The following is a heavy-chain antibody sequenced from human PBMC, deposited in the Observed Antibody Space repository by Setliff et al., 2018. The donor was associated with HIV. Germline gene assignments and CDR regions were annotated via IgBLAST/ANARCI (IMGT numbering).Heavy chain of an antibody. CDR3: AKDLGSIGYCSGGSCRDYYYGMDV. CDR2: IWYDGSNK. Sequence: PGGSLRLSCAASGFSFSDYGMHWVRQAPGKGLEWVAFIWYDGSNKYYADSVKGRFTISRDNSKNTLYLQMNSLRAEDTAVYYCAKDLGSIGYCSGGSCRDYYYGMDVWGQGTTVTVSS. D-gene: IGHD2-15*01. V-gene: IGHV3-30*02. CDR1: GFSFSDYG. J-gene: IGHJ6*02.